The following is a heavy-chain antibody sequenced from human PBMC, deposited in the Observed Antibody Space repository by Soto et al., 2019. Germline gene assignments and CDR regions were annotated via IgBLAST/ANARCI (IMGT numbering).Heavy chain of an antibody. CDR2: ISYDGSNK. CDR1: EFTFSSYG. J-gene: IGHJ6*02. Sequence: QVQLVESGGGVVQPGRSLRLSCAASEFTFSSYGMHWARQAPGKGLEWVAVISYDGSNKYYADSVKGRFTISRDNSKNTLYLQMNSLRAEDTAVYYCAKDIYSKTAMDLYYYYYDMDVWGQGTTVTVSS. CDR3: AKDIYSKTAMDLYYYYYDMDV. D-gene: IGHD5-18*01. V-gene: IGHV3-30*18.